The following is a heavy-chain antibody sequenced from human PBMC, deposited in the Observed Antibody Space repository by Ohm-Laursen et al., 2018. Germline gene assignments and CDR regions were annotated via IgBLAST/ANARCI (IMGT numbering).Heavy chain of an antibody. D-gene: IGHD3-16*02. Sequence: GSLRLSCAASGFTFSNAWMSWVRQAPGKGLEWVGRIKSKTDGGTTDYAAPVKGRFTISRDDSKNTLYLQMNSLKTVDTAVYYCTTGSSSDYVWGSYRGYYFDYWGQGTLVTVSS. J-gene: IGHJ4*02. V-gene: IGHV3-15*01. CDR1: GFTFSNAW. CDR2: IKSKTDGGTT. CDR3: TTGSSSDYVWGSYRGYYFDY.